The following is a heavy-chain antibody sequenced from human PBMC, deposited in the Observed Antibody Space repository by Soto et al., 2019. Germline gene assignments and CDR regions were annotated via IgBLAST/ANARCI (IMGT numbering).Heavy chain of an antibody. CDR3: ARGPRGRNWFDP. J-gene: IGHJ5*02. Sequence: KPSETLSLTCAVYGGSFSGYYWSWIRQPPGKGLEWIGEINHSGSTNYNPSLKSRVTISVDTSKNQFSLKLSSVTAADTAVYYCARGPRGRNWFDPWGQGTLVTVSS. CDR2: INHSGST. CDR1: GGSFSGYY. V-gene: IGHV4-34*01.